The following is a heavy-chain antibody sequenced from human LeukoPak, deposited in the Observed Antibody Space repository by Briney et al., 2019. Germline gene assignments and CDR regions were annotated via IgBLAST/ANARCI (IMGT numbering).Heavy chain of an antibody. CDR2: IYYSGST. V-gene: IGHV4-30-4*01. J-gene: IGHJ1*01. Sequence: SQTLSLTCTVSGGSISSGDYYWSWIRQPPGKGLEWIGYIYYSGSTYYNPSLKSRVTMSVDTPKNQFSLKLSSVTAADTAVYYCTREHTGFDYGVWGPGTLVTVSS. CDR3: TREHTGFDYGV. D-gene: IGHD5-12*01. CDR1: GGSISSGDYY.